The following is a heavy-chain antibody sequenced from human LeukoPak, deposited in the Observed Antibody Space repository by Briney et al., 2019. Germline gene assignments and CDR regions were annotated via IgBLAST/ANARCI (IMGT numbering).Heavy chain of an antibody. CDR2: IIPIFGTA. CDR1: GGTFSSYA. Sequence: SVKVSCKASGGTFSSYAISWVRQAPGQGLEWMGGIIPIFGTANYAQKFQGRVTITADKSTSTAYMELSSLRSGDAAVCYCAREVQPHVKVDWGQGTLVTVSS. D-gene: IGHD3-10*01. J-gene: IGHJ4*02. V-gene: IGHV1-69*06. CDR3: AREVQPHVKVD.